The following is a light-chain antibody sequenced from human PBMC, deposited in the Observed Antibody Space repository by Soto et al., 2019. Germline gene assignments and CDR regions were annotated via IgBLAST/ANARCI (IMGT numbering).Light chain of an antibody. Sequence: QSVLTQPDSVSGSPGQSITISCTGTSSDVVSYNLVSWYQQHPGKAPKLIIYEVSKRPSGVSNRFSGSKSGNTASLTISGLQAEDEADYYCCSYAGSSTYVFGTGTKVTVL. CDR2: EVS. J-gene: IGLJ1*01. V-gene: IGLV2-23*02. CDR1: SSDVVSYNL. CDR3: CSYAGSSTYV.